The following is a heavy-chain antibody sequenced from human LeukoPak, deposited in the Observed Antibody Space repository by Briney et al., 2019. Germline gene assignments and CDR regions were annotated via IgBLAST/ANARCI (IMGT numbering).Heavy chain of an antibody. CDR2: INPNSGGT. J-gene: IGHJ4*02. D-gene: IGHD1-26*01. V-gene: IGHV1-2*04. CDR1: GYTFTSYY. Sequence: ASVKVSCKASGYTFTSYYMHWVRQAPGQGLEWMGRINPNSGGTNYAQKFQGWVTMTRDTTISTAYMELSRLRSDDTAVYYCARADSGSSDYWGQGTLVTVSS. CDR3: ARADSGSSDY.